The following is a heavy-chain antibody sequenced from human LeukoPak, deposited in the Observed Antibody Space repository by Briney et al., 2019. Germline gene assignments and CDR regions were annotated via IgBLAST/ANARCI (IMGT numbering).Heavy chain of an antibody. CDR3: ARDKQPGDY. Sequence: PSETLSLTCTVSGDSISPYYWGWIRQPPGKGLEWIGYIYYSGDTTYNPSLKSRVTMSVDTSKNQFSLKLSSVTAADTAVYYCARDKQPGDYWGQGALVTVSS. CDR1: GDSISPYY. J-gene: IGHJ4*02. V-gene: IGHV4-59*01. D-gene: IGHD1-1*01. CDR2: IYYSGDT.